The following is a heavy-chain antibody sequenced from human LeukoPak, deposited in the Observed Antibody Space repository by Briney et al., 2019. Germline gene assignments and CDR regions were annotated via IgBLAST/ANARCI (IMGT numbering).Heavy chain of an antibody. J-gene: IGHJ3*02. CDR1: GGSISSFY. CDR2: TYTSGST. CDR3: ARETRGATGAFDI. Sequence: SETLSLTCTVSGGSISSFYWSWIRPPAGKGLEWIGRTYTSGSTNCHTSLKSRVNMSGDTSKNQFALKLSSVTAADAALYYCARETRGATGAFDIWDQGTMVTVSS. V-gene: IGHV4-4*07. D-gene: IGHD1-26*01.